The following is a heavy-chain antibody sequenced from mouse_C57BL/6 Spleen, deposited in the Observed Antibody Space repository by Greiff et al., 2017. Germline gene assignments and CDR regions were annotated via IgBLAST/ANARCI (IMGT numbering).Heavy chain of an antibody. CDR1: GYAFTNYL. V-gene: IGHV1-54*01. CDR3: ARREYFDD. CDR2: INPGSGGT. J-gene: IGHJ2*01. Sequence: VQLQQSGAELVRPGTSVKVSCKASGYAFTNYLIEWVKQRPGQGLEWIGVINPGSGGTNYNEKFKGKATLTADKSSSTAYMQLSSLTSEDSAVYFCARREYFDDWGQGTTLTVSS.